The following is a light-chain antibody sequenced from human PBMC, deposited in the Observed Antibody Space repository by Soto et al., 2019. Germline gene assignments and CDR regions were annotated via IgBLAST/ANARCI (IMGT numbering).Light chain of an antibody. CDR2: EGS. CDR3: CSYAGSSTWV. V-gene: IGLV2-23*01. Sequence: QSALTQPASVSGSPGQSITISCTGTSSDVGTYNLVSWYQHYPGKAPKRLIFEGSKRPSGVSTRFSGSMSGNTASLTISGLQAEDEADYYCCSYAGSSTWVFGGGTKVTVL. J-gene: IGLJ3*02. CDR1: SSDVGTYNL.